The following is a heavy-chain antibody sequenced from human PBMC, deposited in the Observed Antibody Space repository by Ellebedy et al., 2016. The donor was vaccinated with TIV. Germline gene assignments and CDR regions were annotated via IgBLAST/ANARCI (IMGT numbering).Heavy chain of an antibody. CDR3: AAYYGGRFDY. CDR1: GGSISTFY. D-gene: IGHD4-23*01. V-gene: IGHV4-59*01. CDR2: IYYIWIT. J-gene: IGHJ4*02. Sequence: MPSETLSLTCNVSGGSISTFYWSWIRQPPGKVLEFIGYIYYIWITNYNPSLESRVAISIDTSENQFSLRLSSVTAADTAVYYCAAYYGGRFDYWGQGTLVTVSS.